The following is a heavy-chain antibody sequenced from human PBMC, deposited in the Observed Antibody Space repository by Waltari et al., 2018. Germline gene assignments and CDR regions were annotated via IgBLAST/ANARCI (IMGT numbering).Heavy chain of an antibody. Sequence: EVQLVESGGGLVQPGGSLRLSCAASGFTFSSYWMSWVRQAPGKGLEWVANIKQDESEKYYVDSVKGRYTISRDNAKNSLYLQMNSLRAEDTAVYYCARGDGAVAGRVDYWGQGTLVTVSS. CDR3: ARGDGAVAGRVDY. CDR2: IKQDESEK. CDR1: GFTFSSYW. D-gene: IGHD6-19*01. V-gene: IGHV3-7*01. J-gene: IGHJ4*02.